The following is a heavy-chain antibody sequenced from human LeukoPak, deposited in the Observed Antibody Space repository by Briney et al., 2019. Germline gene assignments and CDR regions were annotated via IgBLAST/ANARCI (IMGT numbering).Heavy chain of an antibody. CDR2: IYYSGST. CDR3: ARDPRAYDFWSGYYDY. Sequence: SETLSLTCTVSGGSISSHYWSWIRQPPGKGLEGIGDIYYSGSTNYNPSLKSRVTISVDTSKNQFSLKLSYVTAADTAVYYCARDPRAYDFWSGYYDYWGQGTLVTVSS. D-gene: IGHD3-3*01. J-gene: IGHJ4*02. V-gene: IGHV4-59*11. CDR1: GGSISSHY.